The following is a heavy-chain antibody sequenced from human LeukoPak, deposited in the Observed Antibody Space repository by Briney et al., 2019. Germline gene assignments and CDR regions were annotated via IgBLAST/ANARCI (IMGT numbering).Heavy chain of an antibody. D-gene: IGHD1-1*01. V-gene: IGHV4-38-2*02. J-gene: IGHJ6*03. Sequence: SETLSLTCTVSGYSISSGYYWGWIRQPPGKGLEWIGSIYHSGSTYYNPSPKSRVTISVDTSKNQFSLKLSSVTAADTAVYYCARVFGLVYGRQASPRLDHYYYYYMDVWGKGTTVTVSS. CDR1: GYSISSGYY. CDR3: ARVFGLVYGRQASPRLDHYYYYYMDV. CDR2: IYHSGST.